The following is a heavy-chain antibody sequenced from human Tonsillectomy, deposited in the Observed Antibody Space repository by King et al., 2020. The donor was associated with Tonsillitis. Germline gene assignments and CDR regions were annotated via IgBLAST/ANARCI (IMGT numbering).Heavy chain of an antibody. CDR3: ARVRYCGGDCYVGYFDY. V-gene: IGHV4-59*01. CDR2: IYYSGST. J-gene: IGHJ4*02. Sequence: QLQESGPGLVKPSETLSLTCTVSGGSISSYYWSWIRQPPGKGLEWIGYIYYSGSTNYNPSLKSRVTISVDTSKNQFSLKLSSVTAADTAVYYCARVRYCGGDCYVGYFDYWGQGTLVTVSS. D-gene: IGHD2-21*02. CDR1: GGSISSYY.